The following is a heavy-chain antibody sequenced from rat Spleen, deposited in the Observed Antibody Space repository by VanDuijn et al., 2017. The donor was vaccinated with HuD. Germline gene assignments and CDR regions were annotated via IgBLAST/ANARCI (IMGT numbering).Heavy chain of an antibody. Sequence: EVQLVESDGGLVQPGRSLKLSCTASGFTFNNYVMAWVRQAPTKGLEWVASITTGSNHTYYRDSVKGRFTISRDDAKNTLYLQMDSLRSEDTATYYCARSVFDYWGQGVMVTVSS. CDR1: GFTFNNYV. CDR2: ITTGSNHT. CDR3: ARSVFDY. V-gene: IGHV5S13*01. J-gene: IGHJ2*01.